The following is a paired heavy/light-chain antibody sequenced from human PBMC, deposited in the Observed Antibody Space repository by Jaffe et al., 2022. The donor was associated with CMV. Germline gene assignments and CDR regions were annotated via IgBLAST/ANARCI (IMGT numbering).Heavy chain of an antibody. CDR1: GDSISSRNW. CDR3: ARVRSIEMSGISIFDI. J-gene: IGHJ3*02. D-gene: IGHD6-19*01. CDR2: IYHSGST. Sequence: QVQLQESGPGLVKPSGTLSLTCAVSGDSISSRNWWSWVRQPPGKGLEWIGEIYHSGSTSYNPSLKSRVTISVDKSKNQFSLTLNSVTAADTAVYYCARVRSIEMSGISIFDIWGQGTMVTVSS. V-gene: IGHV4-4*02.
Light chain of an antibody. V-gene: IGKV3-15*01. CDR1: QSVSTN. CDR3: QQYNQWAYT. Sequence: EVVMTQSPATLSVSPGERATLSCRASQSVSTNLAWYQQKPGQAPRLLIFGATTRATGIPARFSGSGSGTEFTLTISSLQSEDFVVYYCQQYNQWAYTFGQGTKLEIK. J-gene: IGKJ2*01. CDR2: GAT.